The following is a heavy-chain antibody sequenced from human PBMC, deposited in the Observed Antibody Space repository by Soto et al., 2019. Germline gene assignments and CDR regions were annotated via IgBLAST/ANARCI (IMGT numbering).Heavy chain of an antibody. CDR1: GFTFSSYD. D-gene: IGHD2-2*01. Sequence: RLSCAASGFTFSSYDMHWVRQATGKGLEWVSAIGTAGDTYYPGPVKGRFTISRENAKNSLYLQMHSLRAGDTAVYYCARSPGCSSTSCYAGSGYSYMDVWGKGTTVTVSS. CDR3: ARSPGCSSTSCYAGSGYSYMDV. CDR2: IGTAGDT. V-gene: IGHV3-13*01. J-gene: IGHJ6*03.